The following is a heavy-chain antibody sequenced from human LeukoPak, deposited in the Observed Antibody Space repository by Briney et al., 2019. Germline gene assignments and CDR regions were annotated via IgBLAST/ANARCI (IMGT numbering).Heavy chain of an antibody. J-gene: IGHJ4*02. Sequence: SETLSLTCTVSGDSISNAYWSWIRQPPGKALEWIGYIYYSGIIKYNPSLKSRVTISVDTSKNQFSLKLSSVTAADTAVYYCARDVGATPGYFDYWGQGTLVTVSS. CDR1: GDSISNAY. V-gene: IGHV4-59*01. CDR2: IYYSGII. CDR3: ARDVGATPGYFDY. D-gene: IGHD1-26*01.